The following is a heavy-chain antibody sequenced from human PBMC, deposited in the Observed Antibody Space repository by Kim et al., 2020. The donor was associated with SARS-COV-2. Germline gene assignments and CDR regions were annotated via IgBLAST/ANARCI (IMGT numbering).Heavy chain of an antibody. J-gene: IGHJ6*01. CDR1: GFTFSSYA. D-gene: IGHD3-9*01. V-gene: IGHV3-23*01. Sequence: GGSLRLSRAASGFTFSSYAMSWVRQAPGKGLEWVSIITGSGANTYYVDSVRGRFTISKDRSKNRPYLQMNSLRVEDTAIYYCAKGDAGGDFLTGYY. CDR3: AKGDAGGDFLTGYY. CDR2: ITGSGANT.